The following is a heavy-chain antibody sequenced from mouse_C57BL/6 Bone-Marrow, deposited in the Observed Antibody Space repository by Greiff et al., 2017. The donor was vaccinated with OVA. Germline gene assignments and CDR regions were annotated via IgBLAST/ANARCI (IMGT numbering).Heavy chain of an antibody. CDR3: ARGCYRGAGFAY. Sequence: QVQLQQPGAELVKPGASVKLSCKASGYTFTSYWMHWVKQRPGRGLEWIGRIDPNSGGTTYNETFKSKATLTVDQPSSTAYLQLSSLTSEDSAVYFCARGCYRGAGFAYWGQGTLVTVSA. V-gene: IGHV1-72*01. J-gene: IGHJ3*01. CDR1: GYTFTSYW. D-gene: IGHD2-12*01. CDR2: IDPNSGGT.